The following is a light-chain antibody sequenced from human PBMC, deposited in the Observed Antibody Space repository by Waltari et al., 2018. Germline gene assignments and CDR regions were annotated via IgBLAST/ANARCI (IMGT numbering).Light chain of an antibody. CDR3: QQYYSTPWT. CDR2: WAS. CDR1: QSLLYSSNNKNY. Sequence: DIVMTQSTDSLAVSLGERTTINCKSNQSLLYSSNNKNYLAWYHQKPGQPPKLLIYWASTRESGVPDRFSGSGSGTDFTLTISSLQAEDVAVYYCQQYYSTPWTFGQGTKVDIK. V-gene: IGKV4-1*01. J-gene: IGKJ1*01.